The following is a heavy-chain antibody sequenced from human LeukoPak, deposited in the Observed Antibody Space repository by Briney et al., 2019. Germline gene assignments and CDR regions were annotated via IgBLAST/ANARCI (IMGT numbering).Heavy chain of an antibody. V-gene: IGHV1-2*02. CDR3: ARDLKRGYSSGRYSWGTGSSNDY. Sequence: GASVKVSCKASGYTFTGYFMHWVRLAPGQGLEWMGWINPNSGGTNYAQKFRGRVTMTTDTSTSTAYMELRSLRSDDTAVYYCARDLKRGYSSGRYSWGTGSSNDYWGQGTLVTVSS. D-gene: IGHD6-19*01. CDR2: INPNSGGT. CDR1: GYTFTGYF. J-gene: IGHJ4*02.